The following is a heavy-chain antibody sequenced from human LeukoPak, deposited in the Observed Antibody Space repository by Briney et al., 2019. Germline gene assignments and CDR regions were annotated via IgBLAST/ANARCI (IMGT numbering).Heavy chain of an antibody. CDR2: IIPIFGTA. V-gene: IGHV1-69*05. D-gene: IGHD6-13*01. Sequence: GASVKVSCKASGGTFSSYAISWVRQAPGQGLEWMGGIIPIFGTANYAQKFQGRVTITTDESTSTAYMELSSLRFEDTAVYYCARGIAAAGLFDYWGQGTLVTVSS. CDR1: GGTFSSYA. J-gene: IGHJ4*02. CDR3: ARGIAAAGLFDY.